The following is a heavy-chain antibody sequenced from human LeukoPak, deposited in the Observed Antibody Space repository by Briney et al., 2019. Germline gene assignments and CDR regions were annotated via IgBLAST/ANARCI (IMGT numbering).Heavy chain of an antibody. V-gene: IGHV1-69*05. Sequence: SVKVSCKASGGTFSSYAISWVRQAPGQGLEWMGRIIPIFGTANYAQKFQGRVTITTDESTSTAYMELSSLRSEDTAVYYCARPISSSDAFDIWGQGTMVTVSS. CDR1: GGTFSSYA. CDR3: ARPISSSDAFDI. J-gene: IGHJ3*02. CDR2: IIPIFGTA. D-gene: IGHD6-6*01.